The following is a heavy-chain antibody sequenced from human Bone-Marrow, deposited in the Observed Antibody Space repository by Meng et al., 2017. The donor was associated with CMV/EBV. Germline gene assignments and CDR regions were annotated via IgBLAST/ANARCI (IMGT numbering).Heavy chain of an antibody. CDR3: TTALDGLDLWRGYCRN. CDR2: IKSKTDGGTT. J-gene: IGHJ4*02. D-gene: IGHD3-3*01. CDR1: GFTFSNAW. V-gene: IGHV3-15*01. Sequence: GESLKISCAASGFTFSNAWRSWVRQAPGKGLEWVGLIKSKTDGGTTAYAAPVKGRCTISRDDSKNTLYLQMNSLKTEDTPVYYCTTALDGLDLWRGYCRNWGQERLLIVAS.